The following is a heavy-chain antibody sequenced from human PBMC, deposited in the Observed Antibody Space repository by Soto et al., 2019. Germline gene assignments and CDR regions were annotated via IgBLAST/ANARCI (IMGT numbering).Heavy chain of an antibody. J-gene: IGHJ6*02. Sequence: PSETLSLTCAVYGGSFSGYYLSWVRQPPGKGLEGIGEINHSGSTNYNPSLKSRVTISVDTSKNQFSLKLNSVTAADTAVYYCARGAVVDTAMVSYGMDVWGQGTTVTVSS. V-gene: IGHV4-34*01. CDR2: INHSGST. CDR3: ARGAVVDTAMVSYGMDV. CDR1: GGSFSGYY. D-gene: IGHD5-18*01.